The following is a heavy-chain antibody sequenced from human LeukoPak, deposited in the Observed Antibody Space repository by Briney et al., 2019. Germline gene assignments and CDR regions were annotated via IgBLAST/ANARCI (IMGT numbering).Heavy chain of an antibody. Sequence: PGGSLRLSCAASGFSFSSYTLNWVRQAPGKGLHWVSAISGTGGSTYYADSVKGRFTISRDNSKNTLYLQMNSLRAEDTAVYYCAKDQYSSGWYVDYWGQGTLVTVSS. V-gene: IGHV3-23*01. CDR3: AKDQYSSGWYVDY. CDR1: GFSFSSYT. J-gene: IGHJ4*02. D-gene: IGHD6-19*01. CDR2: ISGTGGST.